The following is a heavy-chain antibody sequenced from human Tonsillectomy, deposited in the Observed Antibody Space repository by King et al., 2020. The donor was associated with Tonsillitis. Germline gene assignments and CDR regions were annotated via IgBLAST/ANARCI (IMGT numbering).Heavy chain of an antibody. D-gene: IGHD2-8*02. J-gene: IGHJ5*02. CDR2: ILHSGST. CDR1: GASIRTDNYL. V-gene: IGHV4-39*07. Sequence: QLQESGPGLVKPSETLSLSCSVSGASIRTDNYLWGWIRQPPGQGLEWIGSILHSGSTYYNPSLRSRVTLSVDTSKNRFSLKVRSVTAADTAVYYCARHPIWWSDRRSVWFDPWGQGTLVTVSS. CDR3: ARHPIWWSDRRSVWFDP.